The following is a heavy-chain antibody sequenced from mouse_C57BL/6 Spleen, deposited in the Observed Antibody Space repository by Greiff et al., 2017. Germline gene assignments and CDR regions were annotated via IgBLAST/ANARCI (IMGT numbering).Heavy chain of an antibody. V-gene: IGHV1-81*01. CDR1: GYTFTSYG. J-gene: IGHJ2*01. Sequence: QVQLKESGAELARPGASVKLSCKASGYTFTSYGISWVKQRTGQGLEWIGEIYPRSGNTYYNEKFKGKATLTADKSSSTAYMELRSLTSEDSAVYFCARVGDGSPYYFDYWGQGTTLTVSS. CDR2: IYPRSGNT. D-gene: IGHD2-3*01. CDR3: ARVGDGSPYYFDY.